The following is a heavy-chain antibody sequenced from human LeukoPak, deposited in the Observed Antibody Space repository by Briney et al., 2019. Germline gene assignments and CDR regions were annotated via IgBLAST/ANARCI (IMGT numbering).Heavy chain of an antibody. CDR3: ARASVDYGDANDAFDI. CDR2: NIPTFGTA. V-gene: IGHV1-69*06. D-gene: IGHD4-17*01. CDR1: GGTFSSYA. J-gene: IGHJ3*02. Sequence: GASVKVSCKASGGTFSSYAIGWVRQAPGQGLEWMGGNIPTFGTANYAQKFQGRVTITADKSTSTAYMELSSLRSEDTAVYYCARASVDYGDANDAFDIWGQGTMVTVSS.